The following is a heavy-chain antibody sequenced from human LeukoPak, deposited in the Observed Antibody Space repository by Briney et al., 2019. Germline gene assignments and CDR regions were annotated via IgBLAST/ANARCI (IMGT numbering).Heavy chain of an antibody. V-gene: IGHV1-8*02. CDR3: ARGIAVAGPRDI. D-gene: IGHD6-19*01. J-gene: IGHJ3*02. CDR2: MNPNSGNT. Sequence: ASVKVSCKASGYTFTGYYMHWVRQAPGQGLEWMGWMNPNSGNTGYAQKFQGRVTMTRNTSISTAYMELSSLRSEDTAVYYCARGIAVAGPRDIWGQGTMVTVSS. CDR1: GYTFTGYY.